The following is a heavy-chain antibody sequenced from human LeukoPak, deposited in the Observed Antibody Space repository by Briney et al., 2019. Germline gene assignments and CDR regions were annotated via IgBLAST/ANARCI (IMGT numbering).Heavy chain of an antibody. CDR1: GFTFDDYA. J-gene: IGHJ5*02. V-gene: IGHV3-9*01. CDR2: ISWNSGSI. CDR3: AKSNQGWFDP. Sequence: GRSLRLSCAASGFTFDDYAMHWVRQAPGKGLEWVSGISWNSGSIGYADSVKGRFTISRDNAQNSLYLQMNSLRAEDTALYYCAKSNQGWFDPWGQGTLVTVSS.